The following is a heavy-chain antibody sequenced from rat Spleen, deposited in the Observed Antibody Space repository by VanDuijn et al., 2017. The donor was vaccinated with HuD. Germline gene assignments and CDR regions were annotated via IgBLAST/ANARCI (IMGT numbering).Heavy chain of an antibody. CDR1: GFTFNKYW. V-gene: IGHV5-31*01. J-gene: IGHJ3*01. CDR3: ARSHFHYYYSGGDWFAY. D-gene: IGHD1-1*01. Sequence: EVQLVESGGGLVQPGRSLKLSCVASGFTFNKYWMSWIRQAPGKGLEWIASITNTGGSIYYPDSVKGRFTVSRDNAQNTLYLQMNSLRSEDTATYYGARSHFHYYYSGGDWFAYWGQGTLVTVSS. CDR2: ITNTGGSI.